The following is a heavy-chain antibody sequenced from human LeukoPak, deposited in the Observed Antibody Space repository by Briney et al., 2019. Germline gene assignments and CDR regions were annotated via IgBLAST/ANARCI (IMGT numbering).Heavy chain of an antibody. CDR3: ARELAARRDYFDY. CDR2: ISYDRSNK. D-gene: IGHD6-6*01. CDR1: GFTFSSYA. Sequence: GGSLRLSCAASGFTFSSYAMHWVRQAPGKGLEWVTDISYDRSNKHYGDSVKGRFTISRDNSKNTLYLQMNSLRAEDTAVYYCARELAARRDYFDYWGQGTLVTVSS. V-gene: IGHV3-30-3*01. J-gene: IGHJ4*02.